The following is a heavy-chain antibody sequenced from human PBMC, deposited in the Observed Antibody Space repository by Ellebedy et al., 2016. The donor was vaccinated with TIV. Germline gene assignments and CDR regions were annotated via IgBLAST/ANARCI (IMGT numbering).Heavy chain of an antibody. CDR3: ARDPALPRGRFDP. J-gene: IGHJ5*02. V-gene: IGHV4-39*07. CDR2: VYYSGST. CDR1: GASISSSRYY. Sequence: MPSETLSLTCTVSGASISSSRYYWGWIRQPPGKGLEWIGSVYYSGSTYYNPSLKSRVTISVDTSKNQFSLNLSSVTAADTAVYYCARDPALPRGRFDPWGQGTLVTVSS.